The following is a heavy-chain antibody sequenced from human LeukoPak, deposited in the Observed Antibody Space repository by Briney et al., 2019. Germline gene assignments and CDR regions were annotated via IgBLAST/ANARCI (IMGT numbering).Heavy chain of an antibody. D-gene: IGHD3-10*01. CDR1: GGSISSYY. V-gene: IGHV4-59*08. CDR2: IYYSGST. CDR3: ARGGGSGSEQDFAY. Sequence: SETLSLTCTVSGGSISSYYWSWIRQPPGKGLEWIGYIYYSGSTNYNPSLKSRVTISVDTSKNQFSLKLSSVTAADTAVYYCARGGGSGSEQDFAYWGQGTLVTVSS. J-gene: IGHJ4*02.